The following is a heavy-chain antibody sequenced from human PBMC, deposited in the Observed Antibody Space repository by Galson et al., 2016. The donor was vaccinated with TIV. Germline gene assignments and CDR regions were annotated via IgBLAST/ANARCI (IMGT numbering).Heavy chain of an antibody. CDR3: AKDRNTAMDTYHYYYGMDV. CDR1: GDTFSTYP. V-gene: IGHV1-69*13. CDR2: FIPLFGTA. J-gene: IGHJ6*02. D-gene: IGHD5-18*01. Sequence: SVKVSCKVSGDTFSTYPFNWVRQAPGQGLEWVGGFIPLFGTANYAQKFQGRVTITADESTSTLYMEVSSLRSEDTAVYYCAKDRNTAMDTYHYYYGMDVWGQGTTVIVSS.